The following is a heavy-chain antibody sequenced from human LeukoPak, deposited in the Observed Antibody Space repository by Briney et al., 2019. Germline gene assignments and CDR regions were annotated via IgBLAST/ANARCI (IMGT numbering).Heavy chain of an antibody. D-gene: IGHD2-2*01. CDR1: GFTFNSYA. CDR3: VKHSAPVLAAARFDY. J-gene: IGHJ4*02. Sequence: GGSLRLSCAASGFTFNSYAMSWVRQAPGKGLEWVSVISGSGTNTYYADSVKGRFTISRDNSKNTLYLQMNSLRAEDTALYYCVKHSAPVLAAARFDYWGQGNLVTVSS. V-gene: IGHV3-23*01. CDR2: ISGSGTNT.